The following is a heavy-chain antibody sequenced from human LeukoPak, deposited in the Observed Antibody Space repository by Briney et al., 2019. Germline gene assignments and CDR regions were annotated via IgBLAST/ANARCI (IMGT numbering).Heavy chain of an antibody. J-gene: IGHJ4*02. CDR3: ARVRAVAGTDVLYYFDY. Sequence: PGGSLRLSCAASGFTFSSYWMHWVRQAPGKGLVWVSRISSDESRTNYADSVKGRFTISRDNAKNTVFLQVNSLRAEDTAVYYCARVRAVAGTDVLYYFDYWGQGTLVTVSS. CDR2: ISSDESRT. V-gene: IGHV3-74*01. D-gene: IGHD6-19*01. CDR1: GFTFSSYW.